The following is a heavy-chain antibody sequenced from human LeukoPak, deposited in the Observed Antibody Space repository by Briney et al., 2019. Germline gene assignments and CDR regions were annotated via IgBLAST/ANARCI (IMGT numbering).Heavy chain of an antibody. CDR3: ARDQGLTAPPPYGLDV. D-gene: IGHD5-18*01. CDR1: GGTFSSSA. V-gene: IGHV1-69*04. Sequence: SVKVSCKTSGGTFSSSAITWVRQAPGQGLEWXGXXIPVLNITTYAQKFQGSVTITADTSTSTVYMELSSLRSEETAIYYCARDQGLTAPPPYGLDVWGQGTTVIVSS. CDR2: XIPVLNIT. J-gene: IGHJ6*02.